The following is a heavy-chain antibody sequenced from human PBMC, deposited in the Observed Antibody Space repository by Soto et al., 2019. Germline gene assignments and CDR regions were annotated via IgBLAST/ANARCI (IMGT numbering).Heavy chain of an antibody. D-gene: IGHD2-21*01. V-gene: IGHV1-69*13. CDR3: ARGTYGGALGV. Sequence: ASVKVSCKASGYSFTSYGISWVQQAPGQGLEWMGGIIPIFGTANYAQKFQGRVTITADESTSTAYMELSSLRSEDTAVYYCARGTYGGALGVWGQGTTVTVSS. CDR1: GYSFTSYG. J-gene: IGHJ6*02. CDR2: IIPIFGTA.